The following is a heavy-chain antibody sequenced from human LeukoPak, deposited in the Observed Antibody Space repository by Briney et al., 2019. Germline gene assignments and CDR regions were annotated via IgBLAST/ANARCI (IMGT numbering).Heavy chain of an antibody. CDR1: GDSISRSDSY. CDR3: ARRRYYDGSGYLE. D-gene: IGHD3-22*01. Sequence: SETLSLTCSVSGDSISRSDSYWDWIRQPPGKGLEWIGTLYYTGRTYYSPSLKSRLTMSVDMSNNQFSLNLRSVTAADTAVYYCARRRYYDGSGYLEWGQGTLLSVSS. CDR2: LYYTGRT. J-gene: IGHJ1*01. V-gene: IGHV4-39*01.